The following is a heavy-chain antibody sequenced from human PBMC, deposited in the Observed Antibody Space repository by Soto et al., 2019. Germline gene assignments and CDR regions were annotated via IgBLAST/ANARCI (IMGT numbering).Heavy chain of an antibody. CDR2: FDPEGSDT. D-gene: IGHD2-21*02. Sequence: ASVQVSCQVYVYTLSDLAIYLLREATGKGFEWMGGFDPEGSDTIYAQKFQGRVTMTSDTSTETAYMELESLTSEDTAFYYCATMGFCGPGCYSFDYWGQGTLVTV. V-gene: IGHV1-24*01. J-gene: IGHJ4*02. CDR1: VYTLSDLA. CDR3: ATMGFCGPGCYSFDY.